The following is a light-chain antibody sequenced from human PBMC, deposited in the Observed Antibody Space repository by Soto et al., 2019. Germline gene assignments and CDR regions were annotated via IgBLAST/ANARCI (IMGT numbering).Light chain of an antibody. CDR1: QGSSRY. Sequence: IQLTQSPSSLSASVGDRVTSTCRASQGSSRYLGWYQQKPGKAPNLLIYDASTLHSGVPSRFSGGGSGTDFTLTISSLQPEDFATYYCQQVNVYPSTFGGGTKVDI. CDR2: DAS. J-gene: IGKJ4*01. V-gene: IGKV1-9*01. CDR3: QQVNVYPST.